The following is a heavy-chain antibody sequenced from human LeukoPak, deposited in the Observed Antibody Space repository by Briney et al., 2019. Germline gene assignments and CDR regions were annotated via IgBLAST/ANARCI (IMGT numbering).Heavy chain of an antibody. D-gene: IGHD2-2*01. CDR3: ARDASLYADDY. V-gene: IGHV3-33*01. J-gene: IGHJ4*02. CDR2: IWANGITE. CDR1: GFTFSAYG. Sequence: VGSLRLSCAASGFTFSAYGMHLVRQAPGKGLEWVAVIWANGITEHYADSVKVRFTISRDNSKSTLYLQMNSLTAEDTAIYYCARDASLYADDYWGQGTLVTVSS.